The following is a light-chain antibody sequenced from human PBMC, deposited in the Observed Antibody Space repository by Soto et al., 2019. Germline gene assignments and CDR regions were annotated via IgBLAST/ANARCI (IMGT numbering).Light chain of an antibody. CDR1: QGISSY. CDR2: AAS. CDR3: QQYYSYPLT. Sequence: AIRMTQSPSSFSASTGDRVTITCRASQGISSYLAWYQQKPGKAPKLLIYAASTWQSGVPSRFSGSESGTGFTLTVSCLQSDDFATYYCQQYYSYPLTFGGGTKVEIK. V-gene: IGKV1-8*01. J-gene: IGKJ4*01.